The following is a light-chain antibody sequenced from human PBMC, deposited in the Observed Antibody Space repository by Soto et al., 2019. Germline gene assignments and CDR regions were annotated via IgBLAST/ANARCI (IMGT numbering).Light chain of an antibody. V-gene: IGLV2-23*02. CDR1: SSDVGSYNF. CDR3: CSYAGNSGV. Sequence: ALTQPASVSGSPGQSIIISCTGTSSDVGSYNFVSWYQQHPGKAPKLMIYEVSKRPSGVSNRFSGSKSGNTASLTISGLQPEDEADYYCCSYAGNSGVFGGGTKLTVL. J-gene: IGLJ3*02. CDR2: EVS.